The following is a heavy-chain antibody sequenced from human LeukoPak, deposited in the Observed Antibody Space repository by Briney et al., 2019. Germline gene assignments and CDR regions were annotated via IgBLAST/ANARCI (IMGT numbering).Heavy chain of an antibody. J-gene: IGHJ5*02. Sequence: GGSLRLSCAASGFTFSSYAMSWVRQAPGKGLAWVSAISGSGGSTYYADSVKGRFTISRDNSKNTLYLQMNSLRAEDTAVYYCAWDGSGSYYSDNWFDPWGQGTLVTVSS. CDR2: ISGSGGST. CDR1: GFTFSSYA. V-gene: IGHV3-23*01. D-gene: IGHD3-10*01. CDR3: AWDGSGSYYSDNWFDP.